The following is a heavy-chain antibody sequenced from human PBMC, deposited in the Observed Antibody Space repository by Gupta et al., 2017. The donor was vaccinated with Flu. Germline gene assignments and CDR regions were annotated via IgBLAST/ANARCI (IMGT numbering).Heavy chain of an antibody. CDR1: GFSFSNYG. CDR3: AKDWKWNYNNYGMNV. J-gene: IGHJ6*02. Sequence: QEQVVESGGDVVQPGRSLRLSCAASGFSFSNYGIHWVRQDPGKGLEWVAVISHDGSDKNYADSVKGRFTISRDKSKNTLYLQMNSLRIEDTAVYYCAKDWKWNYNNYGMNVWGQGTTVTVSS. CDR2: ISHDGSDK. V-gene: IGHV3-30*18. D-gene: IGHD5-24*01.